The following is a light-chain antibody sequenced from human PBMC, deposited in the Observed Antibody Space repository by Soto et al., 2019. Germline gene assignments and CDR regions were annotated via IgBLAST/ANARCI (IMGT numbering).Light chain of an antibody. J-gene: IGLJ2*01. V-gene: IGLV2-14*01. CDR3: SSYTISATVV. CDR1: SSDVGGYNY. Sequence: QSVLTQSASVSGSPGQSITISCTGTSSDVGGYNYVSWYQQQPGKAPKLMIFDVINRPSGVSNRFSGSKSGNTASLTISGLQAEDEADYYCSSYTISATVVFGGGTKLTVL. CDR2: DVI.